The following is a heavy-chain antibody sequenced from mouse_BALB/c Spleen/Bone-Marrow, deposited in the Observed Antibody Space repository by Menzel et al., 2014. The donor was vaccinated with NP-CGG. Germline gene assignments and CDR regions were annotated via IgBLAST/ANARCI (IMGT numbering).Heavy chain of an antibody. D-gene: IGHD2-4*01. CDR1: GFSFSNYG. CDR3: ARHAYYDQTEVSFVC. Sequence: EVKLVESGGGLVKSGGSLKLSCAASGFSFSNYGMSWLRQTPEKRLEWVATISGDGRYTFYSDSVKGRFTISRDNAENNLYLQLSSLRSEDTALYYCARHAYYDQTEVSFVCRGQGTLVTVSA. J-gene: IGHJ3*01. V-gene: IGHV5-9-2*01. CDR2: ISGDGRYT.